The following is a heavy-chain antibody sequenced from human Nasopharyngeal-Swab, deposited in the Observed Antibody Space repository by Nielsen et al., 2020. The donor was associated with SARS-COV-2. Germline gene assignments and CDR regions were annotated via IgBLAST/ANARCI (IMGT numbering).Heavy chain of an antibody. D-gene: IGHD3-10*01. CDR2: IYPGDSDT. CDR3: ARQPLDYYYGSGSLYYMDV. V-gene: IGHV5-51*01. J-gene: IGHJ6*03. Sequence: GESLKISCKGSGYSFTSYWIGWVRQMPGKGLEWMGIIYPGDSDTRYSPSFQGQVTISADKSISTAYLQWSSLKASDTSMYYFARQPLDYYYGSGSLYYMDVWGKGTTVTVSS. CDR1: GYSFTSYW.